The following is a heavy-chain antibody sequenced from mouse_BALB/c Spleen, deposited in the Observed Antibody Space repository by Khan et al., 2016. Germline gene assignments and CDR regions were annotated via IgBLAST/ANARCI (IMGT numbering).Heavy chain of an antibody. CDR1: GYSFTAYY. V-gene: IGHV1-18*01. Sequence: VQLQQSDPDLVKPGASVKISCKASGYSFTAYYMYWVKQSHGKSLEWIGRINPNNGATTFNQKFKGKAIITVDKSSTTAYMELRSLASEDSAVYDCARDDYVNWGQGTTLTVSS. D-gene: IGHD2-4*01. CDR2: INPNNGAT. J-gene: IGHJ2*01. CDR3: ARDDYVN.